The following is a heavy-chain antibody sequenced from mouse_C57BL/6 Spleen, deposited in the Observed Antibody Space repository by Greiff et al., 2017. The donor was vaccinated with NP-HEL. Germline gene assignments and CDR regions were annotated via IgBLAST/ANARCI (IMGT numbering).Heavy chain of an antibody. Sequence: EVQLQQSGPELVKPGASVKLSCKASGYTFTDYYMHWVKQSPGKSLEWIGYINPNNGGTSYNQKFKGKATLTVNTSSSTAYMQLRSLTSEDSAGYYCARRVLTGTGYYFDYWGQGTTLTVSS. CDR3: ARRVLTGTGYYFDY. D-gene: IGHD4-1*01. J-gene: IGHJ2*01. CDR2: INPNNGGT. V-gene: IGHV1-22*01. CDR1: GYTFTDYY.